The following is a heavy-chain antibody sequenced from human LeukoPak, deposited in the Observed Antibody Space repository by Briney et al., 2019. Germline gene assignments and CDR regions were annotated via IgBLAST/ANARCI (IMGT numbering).Heavy chain of an antibody. D-gene: IGHD3-10*02. CDR3: ARAVRGYYYYYMDV. CDR2: MNPNSGNT. CDR1: GYTFTSYG. J-gene: IGHJ6*03. V-gene: IGHV1-8*01. Sequence: VASVKVSCKASGYTFTSYGITWVRQATGQGLEWMGWMNPNSGNTGYAQKFQGRVTITRNTSISTAYMELSSLRSEDTAVYYCARAVRGYYYYYMDVWGKGTTVTVSS.